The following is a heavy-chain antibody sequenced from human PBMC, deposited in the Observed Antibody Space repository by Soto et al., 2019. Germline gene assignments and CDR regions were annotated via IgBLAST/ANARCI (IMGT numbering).Heavy chain of an antibody. CDR1: GYSFTNYW. CDR3: ARLPTGATTQIFDY. D-gene: IGHD1-7*01. V-gene: IGHV5-51*01. Sequence: EVQLVQSGAEVKKPGESLKISCKASGYSFTNYWIGWVRQMPGKGLEWMGLIYPDDSDTRYSPAFHGQVTISADKSISTTYLQGSSLTASDTAMYYCARLPTGATTQIFDYWGQGTLVTVSS. CDR2: IYPDDSDT. J-gene: IGHJ4*02.